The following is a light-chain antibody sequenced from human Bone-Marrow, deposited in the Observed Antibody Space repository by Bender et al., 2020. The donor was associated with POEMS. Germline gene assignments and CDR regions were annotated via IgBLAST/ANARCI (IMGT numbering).Light chain of an antibody. CDR3: QVWDSTAGHVV. CDR2: DDS. V-gene: IGLV3-21*02. Sequence: SYALTRPPPVSVAPGQTTRITCDLPNIGSKNVHWHQQQPGQAPVLVVYDDSDRPSGIPERFSGSNSGNTATLTISRVEVGDEADYYCQVWDSTAGHVVFGGGTRLTVL. J-gene: IGLJ2*01. CDR1: NIGSKN.